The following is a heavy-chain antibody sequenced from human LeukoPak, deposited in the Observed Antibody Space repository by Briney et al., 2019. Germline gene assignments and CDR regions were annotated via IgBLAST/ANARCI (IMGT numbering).Heavy chain of an antibody. V-gene: IGHV1-46*01. CDR3: AREISCSSTSCYTASDYYYYYMDV. CDR2: INPSGGSI. D-gene: IGHD2-2*02. J-gene: IGHJ6*03. CDR1: GYTFTSYY. Sequence: ASVKVSCKASGYTFTSYYMHWVRQAPGQGLEWMGIINPSGGSISYAQKFQGRVTMTRDTSTSTVYMELSSLKSEDTAVYYCAREISCSSTSCYTASDYYYYYMDVRGKGTTVTVSS.